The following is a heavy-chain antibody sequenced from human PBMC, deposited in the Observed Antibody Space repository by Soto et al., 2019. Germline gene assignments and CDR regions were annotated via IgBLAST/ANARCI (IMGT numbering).Heavy chain of an antibody. Sequence: EVQLVESGGGLVQPGGSLRLSCAASGFTFSSYSMNWVRQAPGKGLEWVSYISSSSSTIYYADSVKGRFTISRDNAKNSLYLQMNSLRDEDTAVYYCARDQDLRFLEWLFDYWGQGNLVTVSS. CDR1: GFTFSSYS. CDR2: ISSSSSTI. D-gene: IGHD3-3*01. CDR3: ARDQDLRFLEWLFDY. J-gene: IGHJ4*02. V-gene: IGHV3-48*02.